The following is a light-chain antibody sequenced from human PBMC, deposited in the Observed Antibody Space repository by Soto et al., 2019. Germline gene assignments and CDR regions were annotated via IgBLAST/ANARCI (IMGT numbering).Light chain of an antibody. CDR3: GQFVSAPPRT. V-gene: IGKV3-20*01. CDR2: GVP. J-gene: IGKJ1*01. Sequence: MLLAQPPGTLSLAPVERATLAWRAIQGVSSSYLAWDQQKPGQAPRPLIYGVPKRATGIPDRFSGSGSGTDFTLTISRLEPEDFAVYFCGQFVSAPPRTFGQGTKVDI. CDR1: QGVSSSY.